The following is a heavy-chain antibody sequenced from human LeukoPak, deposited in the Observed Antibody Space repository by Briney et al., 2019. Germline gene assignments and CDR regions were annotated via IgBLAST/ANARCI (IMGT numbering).Heavy chain of an antibody. V-gene: IGHV3-23*01. Sequence: PGGSLRLSCAASGFTFSNYAMSWVRQAPGKGLEWVSSISVGGRTYYADSVKGRFTISRDISKSTLDLQMNSLRAEDTAVYYCAKDHKTAYRFDYWGQGNLVTVSS. D-gene: IGHD2-21*02. J-gene: IGHJ4*02. CDR1: GFTFSNYA. CDR3: AKDHKTAYRFDY. CDR2: ISVGGRT.